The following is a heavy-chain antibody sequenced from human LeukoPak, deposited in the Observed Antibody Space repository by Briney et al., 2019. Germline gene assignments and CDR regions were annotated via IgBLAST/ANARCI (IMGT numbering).Heavy chain of an antibody. J-gene: IGHJ4*02. D-gene: IGHD1-1*01. CDR2: IYSGGST. CDR3: ARASTTWDGYFDY. CDR1: GFTVSSNY. Sequence: GGSLRLSCAASGFTVSSNYISWVRQAPGEGLEWVSVIYSGGSTYYADSVKGRFTISRDNSKNTLYLQMNSLRAEDTAVYYCARASTTWDGYFDYWGQGTLVTVSS. V-gene: IGHV3-66*01.